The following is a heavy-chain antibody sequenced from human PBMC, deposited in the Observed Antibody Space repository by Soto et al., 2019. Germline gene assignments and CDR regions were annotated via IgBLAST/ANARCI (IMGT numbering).Heavy chain of an antibody. D-gene: IGHD3-22*01. Sequence: EVQLVESGGGLVQPGGSLRLSCAASGFTFSSYSMNWVRQAPGKGLEWVSYISSSSSTIYYADSVKGRFTISRDNAKNSLYLQMNSLRDEDTAVYYCARDLSDYYDSSGNDYWGQGTLVTVSS. J-gene: IGHJ4*02. CDR3: ARDLSDYYDSSGNDY. CDR2: ISSSSSTI. V-gene: IGHV3-48*02. CDR1: GFTFSSYS.